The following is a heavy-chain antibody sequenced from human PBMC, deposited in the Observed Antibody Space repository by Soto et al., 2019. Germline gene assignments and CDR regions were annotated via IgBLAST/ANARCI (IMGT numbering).Heavy chain of an antibody. J-gene: IGHJ4*02. CDR1: GFTFSSYA. V-gene: IGHV3-23*01. CDR2: ISAGGGST. Sequence: PGGSLRLSCAASGFTFSSYAMSWVRQAPGKGLEWVSAISAGGGSTYYADSVKGRFTISRDNSKNTLYLQMNSLRAEDTAVYYCAKEKGGYSGYHFDYWGQGTLVTVSS. D-gene: IGHD5-12*01. CDR3: AKEKGGYSGYHFDY.